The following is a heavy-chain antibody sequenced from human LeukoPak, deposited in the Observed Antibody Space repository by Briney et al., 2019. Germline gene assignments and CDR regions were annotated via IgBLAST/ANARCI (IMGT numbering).Heavy chain of an antibody. CDR3: ATGYTSGTRIDY. Sequence: GGSLRLSCAASGFTFSAFSMNWVRQAPGKGLEWVSAISSSSSDIYYTDSVKGRFTISGDNANNFLYLQVSSLRAEDTAVYYCATGYTSGTRIDYWGQGTLVSVSS. V-gene: IGHV3-21*01. J-gene: IGHJ4*02. D-gene: IGHD6-19*01. CDR1: GFTFSAFS. CDR2: ISSSSSDI.